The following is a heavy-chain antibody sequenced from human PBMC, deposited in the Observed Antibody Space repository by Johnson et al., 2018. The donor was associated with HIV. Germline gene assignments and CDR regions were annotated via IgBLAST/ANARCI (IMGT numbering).Heavy chain of an antibody. CDR3: ARDYETI. D-gene: IGHD3-16*01. J-gene: IGHJ3*02. CDR1: GFTFKDYG. Sequence: VQLVESGGSVVRPGGSLRLSCAASGFTFKDYGMSWVRQAPGKGLEWVAGVHWNGDGIGYADSVKGRFTISRDNSKDTLYLEMNSLRAEDTAVYYCARDYETIWGQGTMVTVSS. CDR2: VHWNGDGI. V-gene: IGHV3-20*04.